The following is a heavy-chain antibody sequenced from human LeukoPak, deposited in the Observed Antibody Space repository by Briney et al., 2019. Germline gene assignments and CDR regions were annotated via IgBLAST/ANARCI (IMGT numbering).Heavy chain of an antibody. CDR1: GYSFTSYW. D-gene: IGHD3-10*01. J-gene: IGHJ4*02. CDR2: IYPGDSDT. Sequence: GESLKISCKGSGYSFTSYWIGWVRQMPGKGLEWMGIIYPGDSDTRYSPSFQGQVTISADKSISTAYLQWSSLKASDTTMYYCASSLSGSDNYFDYWGQGTLVTVSS. CDR3: ASSLSGSDNYFDY. V-gene: IGHV5-51*01.